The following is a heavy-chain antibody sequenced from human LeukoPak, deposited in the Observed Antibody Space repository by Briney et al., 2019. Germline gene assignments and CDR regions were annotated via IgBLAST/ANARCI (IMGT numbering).Heavy chain of an antibody. CDR3: ARSRALVRGVMGYYGMDV. J-gene: IGHJ6*04. V-gene: IGHV1-46*01. Sequence: ASVKVSCKAYGYTFTSYYMHWVRQAPGQGLEWMGIINPSGGSTSYAQKFQGRVTMTRDTSTSTVYMELSSLRSEDTAVYYCARSRALVRGVMGYYGMDVWGKGTTVTVSS. CDR1: GYTFTSYY. CDR2: INPSGGST. D-gene: IGHD3-10*01.